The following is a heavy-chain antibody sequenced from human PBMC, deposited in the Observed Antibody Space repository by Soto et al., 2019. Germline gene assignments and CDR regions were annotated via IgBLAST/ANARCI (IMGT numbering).Heavy chain of an antibody. CDR1: GGTFSSYA. CDR2: IIPIFGTA. V-gene: IGHV1-69*06. J-gene: IGHJ4*02. Sequence: SVKVSCKASGGTFSSYAISWVRQAPGQGLEWMGGIIPIFGTANYAQKFQGRVTITADKSTSTAYMELSSLRSEDTAVYYCAREYSTEGYYFDYWGQGTLVTVSS. CDR3: AREYSTEGYYFDY. D-gene: IGHD6-13*01.